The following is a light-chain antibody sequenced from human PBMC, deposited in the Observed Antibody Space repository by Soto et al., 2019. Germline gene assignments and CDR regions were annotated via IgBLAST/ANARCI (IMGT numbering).Light chain of an antibody. V-gene: IGKV3-20*01. Sequence: EIVFAQSPGALSLSPGERATRSCRAGQSVRSSYLSWCRQEPCQAPRLLIYRTSNRATGIPDRFSGSGSGTDFTLTISSLEPEDFAVYWCQQYDSSPRTFGQGTEVDIK. CDR2: RTS. CDR1: QSVRSSY. J-gene: IGKJ1*01. CDR3: QQYDSSPRT.